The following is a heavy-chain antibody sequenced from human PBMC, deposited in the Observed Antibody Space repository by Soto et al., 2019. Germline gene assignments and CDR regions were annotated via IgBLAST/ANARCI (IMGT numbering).Heavy chain of an antibody. CDR3: AGPRRREVRFLEWLPSV. J-gene: IGHJ4*02. CDR2: IYYSGST. CDR1: GGSISSYY. D-gene: IGHD3-3*01. Sequence: SETLSLTCTVSGGSISSYYWSWIRQPPGKGLEWIGYIYYSGSTNYNPSLKSRVTISVDTSKNQFSLKLSSVTAADTAVYYCAGPRRREVRFLEWLPSVWGQGTLVTVSS. V-gene: IGHV4-59*08.